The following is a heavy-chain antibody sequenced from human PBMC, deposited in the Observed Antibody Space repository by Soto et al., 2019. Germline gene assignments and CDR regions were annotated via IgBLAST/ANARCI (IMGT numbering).Heavy chain of an antibody. V-gene: IGHV3-73*01. J-gene: IGHJ4*02. Sequence: TGGSLRLSCAASGFTFGASALQWVRQASGKELEWLGRIGSRGETYATTYYADSVKARFTISRDNSKNTLYLQMNSLRAEDTAVYYCAKQLGAAGVTSYFDYWGQGTPVTVSS. CDR1: GFTFGASA. CDR2: IGSRGETYAT. D-gene: IGHD4-17*01. CDR3: AKQLGAAGVTSYFDY.